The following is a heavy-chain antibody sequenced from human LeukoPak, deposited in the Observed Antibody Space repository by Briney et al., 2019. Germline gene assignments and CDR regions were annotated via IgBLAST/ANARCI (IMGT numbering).Heavy chain of an antibody. V-gene: IGHV1-58*02. D-gene: IGHD3-22*01. J-gene: IGHJ4*02. CDR1: GFTFTSSA. Sequence: SVKVSCKASGFTFTSSAMQWVRQARGQRLEWIGWIVVGSGNTNYAQKFQERVTITRDMSTSTAYMELSSLRSEDTAVYYCAAVGPYTGMIAFDYWGQGTLVTVSS. CDR3: AAVGPYTGMIAFDY. CDR2: IVVGSGNT.